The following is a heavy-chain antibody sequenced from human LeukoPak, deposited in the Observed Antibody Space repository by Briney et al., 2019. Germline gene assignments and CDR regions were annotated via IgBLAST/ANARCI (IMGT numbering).Heavy chain of an antibody. J-gene: IGHJ4*02. CDR2: ISSSSSTI. V-gene: IGHV3-48*04. Sequence: PGGSLRLSCAASGFTFSSYSMNWVRQAPGKGLEWVSYISSSSSTIYYADSVKGRFTISRDNAKNSLYLQMNSLRAEDTAVYYCARGAMVVFDYWGQGTLVTVSS. D-gene: IGHD5-18*01. CDR3: ARGAMVVFDY. CDR1: GFTFSSYS.